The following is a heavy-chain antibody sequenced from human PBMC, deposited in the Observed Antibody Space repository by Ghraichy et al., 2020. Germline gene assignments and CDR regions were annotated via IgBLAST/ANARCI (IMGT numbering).Heavy chain of an antibody. D-gene: IGHD1-26*01. J-gene: IGHJ6*02. CDR1: GFTFDDYA. Sequence: LSLTCAASGFTFDDYAMHWVRQVPGKGLEWVSGISWNSGSIGYADSVRGRFTISRDNAKNSLYLQMNSLRAEDTALYYCAKDMAPIVGAPNGMDVWGQGTTVTVSS. CDR2: ISWNSGSI. CDR3: AKDMAPIVGAPNGMDV. V-gene: IGHV3-9*01.